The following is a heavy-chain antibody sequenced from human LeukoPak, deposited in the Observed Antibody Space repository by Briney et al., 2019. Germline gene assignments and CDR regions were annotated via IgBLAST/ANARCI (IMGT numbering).Heavy chain of an antibody. CDR3: ARGGRGSAAVVAPRSFDI. J-gene: IGHJ3*02. Sequence: GGSLRLSCEASGYTVSSTHMVWVRQAPGKGLEWVSVTYTGGNSYYAGSVQGRSIISRDTSKNTLYLQMNNLRAEDSALYYCARGGRGSAAVVAPRSFDIWGQGTMVTVYS. D-gene: IGHD3-22*01. CDR2: TYTGGNS. CDR1: GYTVSSTH. V-gene: IGHV3-53*01.